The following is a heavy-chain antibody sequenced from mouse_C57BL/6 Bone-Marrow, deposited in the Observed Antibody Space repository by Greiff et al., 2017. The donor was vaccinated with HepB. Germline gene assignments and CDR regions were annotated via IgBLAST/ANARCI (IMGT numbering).Heavy chain of an antibody. CDR2: TFYSGIT. CDR3: ARVGSSPYYYAMDY. CDR1: GFSINSDCY. V-gene: IGHV3-3*01. D-gene: IGHD1-1*01. J-gene: IGHJ4*01. Sequence: EVQRVESGPSLVRPSQTLSLTCTVTGFSINSDCYWIWIRQFPGNKLEYIGYTFYSGITYYNPSLESRTYITRDTSKNQFSLKLSSVTTEDTATYYCARVGSSPYYYAMDYWGQGTSVTVSS.